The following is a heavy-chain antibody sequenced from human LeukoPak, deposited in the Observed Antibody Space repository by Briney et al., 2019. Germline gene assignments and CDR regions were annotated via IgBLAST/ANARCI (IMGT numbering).Heavy chain of an antibody. D-gene: IGHD3-10*01. CDR3: ARPVGSYYNVPEFDY. V-gene: IGHV4-4*07. Sequence: SETLSLTCTVSGGSMRSYFWNWIRQPAGKGLEWIGRIYNSGSTKYNPSLKSRVTMSVDTSKNQFSLKLSSVTAADTAVYYCARPVGSYYNVPEFDYWGQGTLVTVPS. CDR1: GGSMRSYF. CDR2: IYNSGST. J-gene: IGHJ4*02.